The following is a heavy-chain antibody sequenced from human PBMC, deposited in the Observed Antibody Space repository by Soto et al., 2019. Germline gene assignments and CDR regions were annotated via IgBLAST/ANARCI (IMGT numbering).Heavy chain of an antibody. D-gene: IGHD1-26*01. J-gene: IGHJ3*02. CDR2: ISYDGSNK. Sequence: GGSLRLSCAASGFTFSSYGMHWVRQAPGKGLEWVAVISYDGSNKYYADSVKGRFTISRDNSKNTLYLQMNSLRAEDMAVYYCAKAGGASVGATDAFDIWGQGTMVTVSS. CDR1: GFTFSSYG. V-gene: IGHV3-30*18. CDR3: AKAGGASVGATDAFDI.